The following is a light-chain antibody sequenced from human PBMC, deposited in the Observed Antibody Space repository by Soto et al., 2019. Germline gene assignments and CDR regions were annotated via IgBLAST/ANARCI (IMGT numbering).Light chain of an antibody. J-gene: IGKJ1*01. Sequence: DIVLTQSLGTLSLSPGERATLSCRASQSVSSIACYQKKPGQDPRLLIYGASSRDTGIPDRFSGIVSGTEFNLTIRGLHTEECAVYEGQQSGSSTSTFCPGTKVDIK. CDR1: QSVSS. CDR2: GAS. V-gene: IGKV3-20*01. CDR3: QQSGSSTST.